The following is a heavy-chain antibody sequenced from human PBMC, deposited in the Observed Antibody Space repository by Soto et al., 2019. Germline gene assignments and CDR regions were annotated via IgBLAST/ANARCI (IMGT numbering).Heavy chain of an antibody. D-gene: IGHD4-4*01. Sequence: SETLSLTCAVYGGSFSGYYWSWIRQPPGKGLEWIGEINHSGSTNYNPSLKSRVTISVDTSKNQFSLKLSSVTAADTAVYYCARRSVGPAGARMAPHSNYVFGYWGQGTLVTVSS. V-gene: IGHV4-34*01. J-gene: IGHJ4*02. CDR3: ARRSVGPAGARMAPHSNYVFGY. CDR2: INHSGST. CDR1: GGSFSGYY.